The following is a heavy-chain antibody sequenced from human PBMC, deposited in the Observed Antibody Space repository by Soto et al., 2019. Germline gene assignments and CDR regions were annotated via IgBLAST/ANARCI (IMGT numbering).Heavy chain of an antibody. CDR3: ARDLSDIVATIYSY. CDR2: ISAYNGNT. V-gene: IGHV1-18*01. Sequence: QVPLVQSGAEVKKPGASVKVSCKASGYTFTSYGISWVRQAPGQGLEWMGWISAYNGNTNYAQKLQGRVTMTTDTXXSTAYMELRSLRSDDTAVYYCARDLSDIVATIYSYWGQGTLVTVSS. D-gene: IGHD5-12*01. J-gene: IGHJ4*02. CDR1: GYTFTSYG.